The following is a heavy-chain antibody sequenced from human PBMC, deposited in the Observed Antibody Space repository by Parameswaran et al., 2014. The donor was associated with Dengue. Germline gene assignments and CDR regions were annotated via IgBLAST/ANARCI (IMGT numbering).Heavy chain of an antibody. J-gene: IGHJ4*02. Sequence: VRQMPGKGLEWVSAISGSGISTYYADSVKGRFTISRDSSKNTLYLQMNSLRAEDTAIYYCGKASDREGGYYYDSSNYYYFDYWGQGTLVTVSS. V-gene: IGHV3-23*01. CDR3: GKASDREGGYYYDSSNYYYFDY. D-gene: IGHD3-22*01. CDR2: ISGSGIST.